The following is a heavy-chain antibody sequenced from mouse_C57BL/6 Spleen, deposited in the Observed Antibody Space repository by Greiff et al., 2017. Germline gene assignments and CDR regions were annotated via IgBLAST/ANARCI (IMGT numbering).Heavy chain of an antibody. V-gene: IGHV1-9*01. CDR1: GYTFTGYW. CDR3: ARGGTTVVRGYYCDY. D-gene: IGHD1-1*01. J-gene: IGHJ2*01. Sequence: QVQLKESGAELMKPGASVKLSCKATGYTFTGYWIEWVKQRPGHGLEWIGEILPGSGSTNYNEKFKGKATFTADTSSNTAYMQLSRLTTDDAAIYECARGGTTVVRGYYCDYWGQGTTLTVSS. CDR2: ILPGSGST.